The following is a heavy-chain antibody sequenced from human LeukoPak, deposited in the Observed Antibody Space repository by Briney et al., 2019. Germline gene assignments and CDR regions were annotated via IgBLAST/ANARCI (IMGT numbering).Heavy chain of an antibody. CDR1: GFTFSYYA. Sequence: GGSPRLSCSASGFTFSYYAMHWVRQAAGKGLEFVSGISSIGSSTYYADSLKGRFTVSRDNYNNTLYLQMSSLRAEDTAIYYCAKGPTYDSLPYYFDYWGQGTLVTVSS. CDR2: ISSIGSST. CDR3: AKGPTYDSLPYYFDY. J-gene: IGHJ4*02. D-gene: IGHD3-22*01. V-gene: IGHV3-64D*09.